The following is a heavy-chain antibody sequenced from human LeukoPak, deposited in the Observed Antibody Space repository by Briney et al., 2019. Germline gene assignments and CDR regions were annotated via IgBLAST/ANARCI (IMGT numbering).Heavy chain of an antibody. V-gene: IGHV4-4*07. CDR3: ARGSSSSEVRYYYYYMDV. J-gene: IGHJ6*03. Sequence: SETLSLTCTVSGGSISSYYWSWIRQPAGKGLEWIGRIYTSGSTNYNPSLKSRVTMSVDTSKNQFSLKLSSVTAADTAVYYCARGSSSSEVRYYYYYMDVWGKGTTVTVSS. CDR2: IYTSGST. D-gene: IGHD6-6*01. CDR1: GGSISSYY.